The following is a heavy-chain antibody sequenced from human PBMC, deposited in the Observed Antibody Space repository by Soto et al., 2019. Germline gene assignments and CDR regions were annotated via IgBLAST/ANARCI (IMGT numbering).Heavy chain of an antibody. CDR1: GGTFSSYA. V-gene: IGHV1-69*13. CDR2: IIPIFGTA. D-gene: IGHD3-22*01. Sequence: SVKVSCKASGGTFSSYAISWVRQAPGQGLEWMGGIIPIFGTANYAQKFQGRVTITADESTSTAYMELSSLRSEDTAVYYCARQNTYYYDSSGPLVSAFDIWGQGTMVTVSS. CDR3: ARQNTYYYDSSGPLVSAFDI. J-gene: IGHJ3*02.